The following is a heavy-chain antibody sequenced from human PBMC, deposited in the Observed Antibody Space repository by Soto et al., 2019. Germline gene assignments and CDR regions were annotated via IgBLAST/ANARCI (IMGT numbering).Heavy chain of an antibody. J-gene: IGHJ4*02. CDR3: VRGDSSGYPFDY. V-gene: IGHV4-30-4*01. CDR2: IYYSGST. D-gene: IGHD3-22*01. CDR1: GGSISSGDYY. Sequence: PSETLSLTCTVSGGSISSGDYYWSWIRQPPGKGLEWIGYIYYSGSTYYNPSLKSRVTISVDTSKNQFSLKLSSVTAADTAVYYCVRGDSSGYPFDYWGPGPLVTGFS.